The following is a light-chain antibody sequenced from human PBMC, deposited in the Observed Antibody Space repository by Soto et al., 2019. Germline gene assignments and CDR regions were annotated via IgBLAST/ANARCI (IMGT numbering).Light chain of an antibody. CDR3: QQYGSSIT. CDR2: GAC. Sequence: ELVLTQSPGTLSLSPGERATLSCRASQSVRSSYLAWYQQKPGQAPRLLIYGACSRATGIPDRYGGSGSGTDFTLTITRLEPADFAGYFCQQYGSSITFGHGTRLEIK. J-gene: IGKJ5*01. V-gene: IGKV3-20*01. CDR1: QSVRSSY.